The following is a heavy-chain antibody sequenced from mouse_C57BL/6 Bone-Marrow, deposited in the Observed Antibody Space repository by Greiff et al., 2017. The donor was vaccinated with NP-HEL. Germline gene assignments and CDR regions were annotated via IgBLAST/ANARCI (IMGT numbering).Heavy chain of an antibody. CDR1: GYTFTNYW. J-gene: IGHJ2*01. CDR3: AREGTTAYFDY. Sequence: QVQLQQPGAELVRPGSSVKLSCKASGYTFTNYWIGWAKQRPGHGLEWIGDIYPGGGYTNYNEKFKGKATLTADKSSSTAYMQFSSLTSEDSAIYYCAREGTTAYFDYWGQGTTLTVSS. CDR2: IYPGGGYT. V-gene: IGHV1-63*01. D-gene: IGHD1-2*01.